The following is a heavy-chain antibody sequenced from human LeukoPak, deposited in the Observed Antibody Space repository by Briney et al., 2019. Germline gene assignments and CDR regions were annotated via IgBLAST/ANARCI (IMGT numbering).Heavy chain of an antibody. V-gene: IGHV3-48*01. D-gene: IGHD3-10*01. CDR1: EFTFSSYS. CDR3: ARGEGYYASGSYYIDY. Sequence: GGSLRLSCVASEFTFSSYSMIWVRQAPGKGLEWISYISNGSGNRYYADSVKGRFTISRDNAKNLLYLQMNSLRADDTAVYYCARGEGYYASGSYYIDYWGQGTLVTVSS. CDR2: ISNGSGNR. J-gene: IGHJ4*02.